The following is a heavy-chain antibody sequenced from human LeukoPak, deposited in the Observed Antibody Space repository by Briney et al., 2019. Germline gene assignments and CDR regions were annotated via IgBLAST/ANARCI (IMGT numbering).Heavy chain of an antibody. CDR2: FDPEDGET. CDR1: GGTFINYV. Sequence: ASVKVSCKASGGTFINYVISWVRQAPGQGLEWMGGFDPEDGETIYAQKFQGRVTMTEDTSTDTAYMELSSLRSEDTAVYYCATAVSSTSFNWFDPWGQGTLVTVSS. V-gene: IGHV1-24*01. J-gene: IGHJ5*02. CDR3: ATAVSSTSFNWFDP. D-gene: IGHD2-2*01.